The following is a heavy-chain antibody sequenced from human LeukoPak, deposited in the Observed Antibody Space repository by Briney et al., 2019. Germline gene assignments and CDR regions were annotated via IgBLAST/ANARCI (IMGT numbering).Heavy chain of an antibody. J-gene: IGHJ4*02. Sequence: SVKVSCKASGGTFSKYTISWVRQSPGQGLGWMGGIIPIFGTANYAQKFQGRVTITADESTSTAYMELSSLRSEDTAVYYCARVIMSDYPTNFDYWGQGTLVTVSS. CDR1: GGTFSKYT. CDR2: IIPIFGTA. V-gene: IGHV1-69*13. D-gene: IGHD2-8*01. CDR3: ARVIMSDYPTNFDY.